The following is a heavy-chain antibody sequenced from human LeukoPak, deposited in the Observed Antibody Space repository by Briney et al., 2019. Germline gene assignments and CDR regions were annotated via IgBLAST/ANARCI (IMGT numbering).Heavy chain of an antibody. CDR1: GFTFSSYA. D-gene: IGHD5-18*01. CDR2: ISYDGSNK. Sequence: GGSLRLSCAASGFTFSSYAMHWVRQAPGKGLEWVAVISYDGSNKYYADSVKGRFTISRDNSKNTLYLQMNSPRAEDTAVYYCARDRRRYSYGYFDYWGQGTLVTVSS. J-gene: IGHJ4*02. CDR3: ARDRRRYSYGYFDY. V-gene: IGHV3-30*01.